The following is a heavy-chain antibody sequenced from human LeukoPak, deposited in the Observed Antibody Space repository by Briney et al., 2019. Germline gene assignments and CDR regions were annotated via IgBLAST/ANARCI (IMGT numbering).Heavy chain of an antibody. CDR1: GGSISSYY. CDR3: ARGASSWDY. J-gene: IGHJ4*01. CDR2: IYCSGST. D-gene: IGHD6-13*01. Sequence: SETLSLTCTVSGGSISSYYWSWIRQPPGKGLEWIGYIYCSGSTNYNPSLKSRVTISVDTSKNQSSLKVTSVTAADTPVYYCARGASSWDYWGHGTLVTVSS. V-gene: IGHV4-59*01.